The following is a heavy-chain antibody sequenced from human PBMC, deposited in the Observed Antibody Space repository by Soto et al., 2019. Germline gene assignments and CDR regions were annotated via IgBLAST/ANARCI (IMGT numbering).Heavy chain of an antibody. CDR3: ARGRIVVVPAATNDCWFDP. D-gene: IGHD2-2*01. CDR1: GGTFSSYA. J-gene: IGHJ5*02. CDR2: IIPIFGTA. Sequence: VASVKVSCKASGGTFSSYAISWVRQAPGQGLEWMGGIIPIFGTANYAQKFQGRVTITADESTSTAYMELSSLRSEDTAVYYCARGRIVVVPAATNDCWFDPWGQGTLVTVSS. V-gene: IGHV1-69*13.